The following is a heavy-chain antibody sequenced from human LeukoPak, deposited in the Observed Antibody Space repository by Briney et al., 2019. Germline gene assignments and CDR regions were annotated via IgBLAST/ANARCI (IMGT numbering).Heavy chain of an antibody. D-gene: IGHD3-10*01. V-gene: IGHV3-48*04. J-gene: IGHJ4*02. CDR3: ARGQVDSGRFFVGTYFDY. CDR1: GFTFSTYS. Sequence: PGGSLRLSCAASGFTFSTYSMNWVRQAPGKGPEWVSYISSSGSTIYYADSVKGRFTISRDNAKNSLYLQMNSLRAEDTAVYYCARGQVDSGRFFVGTYFDYWGQGTLVTVSS. CDR2: ISSSGSTI.